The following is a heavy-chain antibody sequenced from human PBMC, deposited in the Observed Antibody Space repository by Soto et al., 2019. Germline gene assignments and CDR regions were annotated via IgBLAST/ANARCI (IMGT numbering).Heavy chain of an antibody. D-gene: IGHD2-21*01. V-gene: IGHV3-72*01. Sequence: GGSLRLSCEVSGFTFSDHYMDWVRQAPGKGLEWVGRSRNKANSFSTAYAPSVKGRFTISRDDSKSSLYLQMNSLKTDDTAVYYGTRIAYNYGPGDYWGQGTLVTVSS. CDR3: TRIAYNYGPGDY. J-gene: IGHJ4*02. CDR1: GFTFSDHY. CDR2: SRNKANSFST.